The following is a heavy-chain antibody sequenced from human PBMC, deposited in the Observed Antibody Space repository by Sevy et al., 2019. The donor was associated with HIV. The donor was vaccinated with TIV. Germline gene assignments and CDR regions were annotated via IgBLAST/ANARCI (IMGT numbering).Heavy chain of an antibody. CDR1: GYSFASYG. Sequence: ASVKVSCKASGYSFASYGISLVRQAPGQGLEWMGWVTPYNGNKKYAEKLQGRVSMTTDTSTSTGYMELRSLRSDDTAVYYCARCLGGLRPWEYNWFDPWGQGTLVTVSS. CDR3: ARCLGGLRPWEYNWFDP. J-gene: IGHJ5*02. V-gene: IGHV1-18*01. CDR2: VTPYNGNK. D-gene: IGHD1-26*01.